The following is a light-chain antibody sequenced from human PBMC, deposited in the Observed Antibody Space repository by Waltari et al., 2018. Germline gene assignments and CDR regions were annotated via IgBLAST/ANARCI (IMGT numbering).Light chain of an antibody. J-gene: IGKJ1*01. CDR2: WAS. V-gene: IGKV4-1*01. CDR3: QQYSATPPT. CDR1: QSVISSFNNKNY. Sequence: DIVMTQSPDSLAVSLGERPTINCKSSQSVISSFNNKNYLTWFQQKAGEPSKLLIYWASTRESGVPDRFSSSRSGTDFTLTISGLQAEDVAVYYCQQYSATPPTFGQGTKVEIK.